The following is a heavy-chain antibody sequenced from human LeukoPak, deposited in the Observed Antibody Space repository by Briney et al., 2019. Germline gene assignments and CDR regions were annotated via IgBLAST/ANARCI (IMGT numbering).Heavy chain of an antibody. CDR2: ISAYNGNT. V-gene: IGHV1-18*01. CDR1: GYTFTSYG. CDR3: ARDRVDLHSSGWRRGWFDP. D-gene: IGHD6-19*01. J-gene: IGHJ5*02. Sequence: ASVKVSCKASGYTFTSYGISWVRQAPGQGLEWMGWISAYNGNTNYAQKFQGKVTITRDTSASTAYMELSSLRSEDTAVYYCARDRVDLHSSGWRRGWFDPWGQGTLVTVSS.